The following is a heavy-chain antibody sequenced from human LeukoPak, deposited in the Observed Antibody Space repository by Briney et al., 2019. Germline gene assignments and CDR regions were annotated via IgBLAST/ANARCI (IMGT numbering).Heavy chain of an antibody. V-gene: IGHV4-59*08. CDR1: GGSISNYY. CDR2: IYYSGST. D-gene: IGHD6-13*01. J-gene: IGHJ4*02. CDR3: ARGGLAAAGAFDY. Sequence: SETLSLTCTVSGGSISNYYWSWIRQPPGKGLEWIGYIYYSGSTYYNPSLKSRVTISVDTSKNQFSLKLSSVTAADTAVYYCARGGLAAAGAFDYWGQGTLVTVSS.